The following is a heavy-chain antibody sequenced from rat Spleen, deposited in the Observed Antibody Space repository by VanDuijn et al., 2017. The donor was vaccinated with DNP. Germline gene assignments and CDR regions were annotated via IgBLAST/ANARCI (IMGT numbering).Heavy chain of an antibody. J-gene: IGHJ2*01. CDR3: ATHDWTS. CDR2: ITSSGGST. Sequence: EVQLVDSGGGLVQPGRSLTLSCAASGFTFSNYDMAWVRQAPKKGLEWVAAITSSGGSTYYPDSVKGRFTISRDNAKNTLYLQMDSLRSEDTATYYCATHDWTSWGQGVMVTVSS. V-gene: IGHV5S13*01. CDR1: GFTFSNYD.